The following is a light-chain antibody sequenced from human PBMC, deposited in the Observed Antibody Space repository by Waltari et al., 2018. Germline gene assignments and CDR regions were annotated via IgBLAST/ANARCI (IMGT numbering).Light chain of an antibody. J-gene: IGKJ1*01. CDR1: QSVFYRSDNKNY. CDR2: WAS. V-gene: IGKV4-1*01. Sequence: DIVMTQSPDSLAVSLGERATIDCKSSQSVFYRSDNKNYPAWYQHKPGQPPKLLFYWASARESGVPDRFRASGSGTGFPLTINNLQAEDVAVYYCQQYYRSRTFGQGTKVEIK. CDR3: QQYYRSRT.